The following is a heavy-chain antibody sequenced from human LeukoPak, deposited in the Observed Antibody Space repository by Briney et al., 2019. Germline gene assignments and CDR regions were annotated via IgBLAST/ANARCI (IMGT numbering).Heavy chain of an antibody. CDR2: IYYSGST. CDR3: AREGNYYFDY. Sequence: PSETLSLTCSVSGGSITSGSYYWSWIRQPPGKGLEWIGYIYYSGSTNYNPSLKSRVTISVDTSKNQFSLKLSSVTAADTAVYYCAREGNYYFDYWGQGTLVTVSS. CDR1: GGSITSGSYY. V-gene: IGHV4-61*01. D-gene: IGHD1-7*01. J-gene: IGHJ4*02.